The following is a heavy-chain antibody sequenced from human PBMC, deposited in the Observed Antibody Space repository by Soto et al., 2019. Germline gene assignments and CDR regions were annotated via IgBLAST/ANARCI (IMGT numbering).Heavy chain of an antibody. CDR3: AKDRGTGYCSGGSCYPLDY. CDR2: ISGRGDST. D-gene: IGHD2-15*01. CDR1: GFTFGSYA. Sequence: GGSLRLSCAASGFTFGSYAMTWVRQAPGKGLEWVSSISGRGDSTYYADSVKGRFTISRDNSKNTLFLQMTSLRADDTAVYYCAKDRGTGYCSGGSCYPLDYWGPGTLVTVSS. V-gene: IGHV3-23*01. J-gene: IGHJ4*02.